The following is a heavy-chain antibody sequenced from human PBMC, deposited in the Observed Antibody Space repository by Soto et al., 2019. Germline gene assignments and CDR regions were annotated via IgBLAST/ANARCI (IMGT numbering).Heavy chain of an antibody. CDR1: GGSFSGYY. V-gene: IGHV4-34*01. J-gene: IGHJ3*02. CDR2: INHSGST. CDR3: ARGTHDFWSVTDAFDI. D-gene: IGHD3-3*01. Sequence: QVQLQQWGAGLLKPSETLSLTCAVYGGSFSGYYWSWIRQPPGKGLEWIGEINHSGSTNYNPSLNSRVTISVDTSKNQFSLKLSSVTAADTAVYYCARGTHDFWSVTDAFDIWGQGTMVTVSS.